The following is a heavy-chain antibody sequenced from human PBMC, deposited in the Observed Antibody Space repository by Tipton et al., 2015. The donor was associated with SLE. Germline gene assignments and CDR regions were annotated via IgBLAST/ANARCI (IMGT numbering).Heavy chain of an antibody. CDR3: ARGRPVVVVAADAFDI. CDR1: GGSFSGYY. D-gene: IGHD2-15*01. V-gene: IGHV4-34*09. Sequence: TLSLTCAVYGGSFSGYYWSWIRQPPGKGPEWIVYIYYSVSTNYNPSLKSRVTISVDTSKNQFSLKLSSVTAADTAVYYCARGRPVVVVAADAFDIWGQGTMVTVSS. J-gene: IGHJ3*02. CDR2: IYYSVST.